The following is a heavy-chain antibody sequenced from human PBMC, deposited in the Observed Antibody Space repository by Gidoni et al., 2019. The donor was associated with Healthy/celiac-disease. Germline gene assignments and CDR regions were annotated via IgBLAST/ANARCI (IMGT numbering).Heavy chain of an antibody. Sequence: QVTLRESGPALVKPTQTLTLTCTFSGFSLSTSGMCVSWIRQPPGKALEWLARIDWDDDKYYSTSLKTRLTISKDTSKNQVVLTMTNMDPVDTATYYCARIHSGFGEFMLDYWGQGTLVTVSS. D-gene: IGHD3-10*01. CDR3: ARIHSGFGEFMLDY. CDR1: GFSLSTSGMC. J-gene: IGHJ4*02. V-gene: IGHV2-70*15. CDR2: IDWDDDK.